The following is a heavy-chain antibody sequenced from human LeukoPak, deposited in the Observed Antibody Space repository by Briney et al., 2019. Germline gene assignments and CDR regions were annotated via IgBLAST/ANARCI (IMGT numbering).Heavy chain of an antibody. CDR3: ATLRRGNRGYSYGFPPKYYYYYYMDV. D-gene: IGHD5-18*01. CDR2: INHSGST. J-gene: IGHJ6*03. Sequence: SETLSLTCAVYGGSLSGYYWSWIRQPPGKGLEWIGEINHSGSTNYNPSLKSRVTISVDTSKNQFSLKLSSVTAADTAVYYCATLRRGNRGYSYGFPPKYYYYYYMDVWGKGTTVTISS. CDR1: GGSLSGYY. V-gene: IGHV4-34*01.